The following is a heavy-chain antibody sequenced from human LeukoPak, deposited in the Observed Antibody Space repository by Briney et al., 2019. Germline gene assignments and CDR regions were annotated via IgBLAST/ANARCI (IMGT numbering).Heavy chain of an antibody. CDR2: IDSDGSST. Sequence: GGSLRLSCAASGLTFSRYWMRWVRQAPGKGLVWVSHIDSDGSSTSYADFVQGRFTISRDNAKNTLYLQMNSLRVEDTAMYYCVRDNYGVDYWGQGTLVTVSS. CDR3: VRDNYGVDY. V-gene: IGHV3-74*01. CDR1: GLTFSRYW. J-gene: IGHJ4*02. D-gene: IGHD4-17*01.